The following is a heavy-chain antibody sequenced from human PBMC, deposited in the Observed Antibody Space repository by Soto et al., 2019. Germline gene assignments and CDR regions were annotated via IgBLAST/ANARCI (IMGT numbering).Heavy chain of an antibody. CDR1: GGSISTGGYY. CDR3: ARVAVAGTWYFQY. Sequence: RSLTCTVSGGSISTGGYYWNWIRQRPGKGLEWIGYIYYSGSTYYNPSLRSRVTISQDTSKNQISLRLNSLTAADTAKYYCARVAVAGTWYFQYSGQGAPVTVS. CDR2: IYYSGST. J-gene: IGHJ1*01. D-gene: IGHD6-19*01. V-gene: IGHV4-31*03.